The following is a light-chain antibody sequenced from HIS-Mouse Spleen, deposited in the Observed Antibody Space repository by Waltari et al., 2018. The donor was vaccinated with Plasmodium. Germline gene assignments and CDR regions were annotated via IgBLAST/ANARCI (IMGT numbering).Light chain of an antibody. CDR1: ALPKKY. Sequence: SYELTQPPSVSVSPGQTARITCYGDALPKKYAYWYQQKSGQAPVLVIYEDSKRPSGIPERFSGSSSGTMATLTSSGAQVEDEADYYCYSTDSSGNHRVFGGGTKLTVL. J-gene: IGLJ3*02. V-gene: IGLV3-10*01. CDR2: EDS. CDR3: YSTDSSGNHRV.